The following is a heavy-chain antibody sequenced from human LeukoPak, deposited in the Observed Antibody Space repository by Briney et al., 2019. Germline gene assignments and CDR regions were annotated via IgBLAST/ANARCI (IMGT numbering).Heavy chain of an antibody. Sequence: PGGSLRLSCAASGFTFSNYAMHWVRQAPGKGLEWVAVISYDGSNKYYADSVKGRSTISRDNSKNTLYLQMNSLRAEDTAVYYCAREPYSSGWYFSYYFDYWGQGTLVTVSS. CDR2: ISYDGSNK. CDR1: GFTFSNYA. CDR3: AREPYSSGWYFSYYFDY. D-gene: IGHD6-19*01. J-gene: IGHJ4*02. V-gene: IGHV3-30-3*01.